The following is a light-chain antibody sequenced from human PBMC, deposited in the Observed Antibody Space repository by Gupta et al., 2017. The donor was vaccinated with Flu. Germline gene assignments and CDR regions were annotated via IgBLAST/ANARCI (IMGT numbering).Light chain of an antibody. J-gene: IGKJ1*01. V-gene: IGKV3-11*01. CDR1: RSVGTS. Sequence: PATLSLSPGEKATLSGRASRSVGTSLAWYQQRPGQAPRLLIYDASNRATGIPARFSGGGSGTDFTLTISRLEAEDFVVYYCQQRNNWLWTFGQGTKVEI. CDR2: DAS. CDR3: QQRNNWLWT.